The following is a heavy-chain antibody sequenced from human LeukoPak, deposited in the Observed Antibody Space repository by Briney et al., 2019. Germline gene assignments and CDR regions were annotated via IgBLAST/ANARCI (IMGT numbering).Heavy chain of an antibody. V-gene: IGHV1-2*06. D-gene: IGHD5-24*01. CDR2: INPNSGGT. CDR3: AREVGGYKPTYYFDY. J-gene: IGHJ4*02. CDR1: GYTFTGYY. Sequence: ASVKVSCKASGYTFTGYYVHWVRQAPGQGLEWMGRINPNSGGTNYAQKFQGRVTMTRDTSISTAYMELSRLRSDDTAVYYCAREVGGYKPTYYFDYWGQGTLVTVSS.